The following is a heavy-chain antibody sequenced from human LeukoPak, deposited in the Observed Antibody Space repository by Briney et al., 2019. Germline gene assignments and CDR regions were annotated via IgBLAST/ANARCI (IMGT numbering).Heavy chain of an antibody. J-gene: IGHJ6*02. CDR3: ARFWGYSGYDYEGRGYYYGMDV. CDR1: GGTFTSYA. Sequence: GTSVEVSGTPSGGTFTSYAISWGPQAPGHGLEWKGRIIPILGIANYAQKFQGRVTITADKSTSTAYMELSSLRSEDTAVYYCARFWGYSGYDYEGRGYYYGMDVWGQGTTVTVSS. D-gene: IGHD5-12*01. V-gene: IGHV1-69*04. CDR2: IIPILGIA.